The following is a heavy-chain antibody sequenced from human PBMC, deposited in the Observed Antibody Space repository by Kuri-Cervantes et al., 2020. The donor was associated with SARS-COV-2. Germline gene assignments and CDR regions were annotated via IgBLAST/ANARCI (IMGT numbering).Heavy chain of an antibody. V-gene: IGHV3-23*01. D-gene: IGHD6-6*01. CDR1: GFTFSSYT. CDR3: ARVPSSSGFFDY. CDR2: ISGSGGST. Sequence: GESLKISCAASGFTFSSYTMSWVRQAPGKGLEWVSGISGSGGSTYYADSVKGRFTISRDNSKDTLFLQMNSLRAEDTAVYYCARVPSSSGFFDYWGQGTLVTGPS. J-gene: IGHJ4*02.